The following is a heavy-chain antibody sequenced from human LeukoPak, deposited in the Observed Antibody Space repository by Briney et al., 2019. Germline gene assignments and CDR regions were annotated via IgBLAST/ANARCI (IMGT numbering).Heavy chain of an antibody. CDR1: GFTFSSYW. Sequence: GGSLRLSCAASGFTFSSYWMHWVRQAPGKGLVWVSRINSDGSSTSYADSVKGRFTISRDNAKNSLYLQMNSLRAEDTAVYYCARAQYSTRSRWFDPWGQGTLVTVSS. D-gene: IGHD2-21*01. CDR3: ARAQYSTRSRWFDP. V-gene: IGHV3-74*01. CDR2: INSDGSST. J-gene: IGHJ5*02.